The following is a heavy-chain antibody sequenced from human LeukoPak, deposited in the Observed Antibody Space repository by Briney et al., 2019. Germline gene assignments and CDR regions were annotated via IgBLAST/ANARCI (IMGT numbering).Heavy chain of an antibody. CDR3: ARDRYYDTSGNNFDS. Sequence: GASVKVSCKASGYTFSSYGFSWVRQAPGQGLEWMGWISGYNGNTNYAQNHQGRVTMTTDTSTTTAYMELRSLRSDDTAVYYCARDRYYDTSGNNFDSWGQGTLVTVSS. CDR2: ISGYNGNT. D-gene: IGHD3-22*01. V-gene: IGHV1-18*01. J-gene: IGHJ4*02. CDR1: GYTFSSYG.